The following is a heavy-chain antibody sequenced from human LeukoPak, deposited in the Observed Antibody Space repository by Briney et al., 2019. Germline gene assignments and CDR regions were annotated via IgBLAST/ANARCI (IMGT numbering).Heavy chain of an antibody. V-gene: IGHV1-24*01. CDR3: ATSAAAGGGCFRCYYYYGMDV. D-gene: IGHD6-13*01. Sequence: ASVKVSCKVSGYTLTELSMHWVRQAPGNGLEWMGGFDPEDGETIYAQKFQGRVTMTEDTSTDTAYMELSSLRSEDTAVYYCATSAAAGGGCFRCYYYYGMDVWGQGTTVTVSS. J-gene: IGHJ6*02. CDR1: GYTLTELS. CDR2: FDPEDGET.